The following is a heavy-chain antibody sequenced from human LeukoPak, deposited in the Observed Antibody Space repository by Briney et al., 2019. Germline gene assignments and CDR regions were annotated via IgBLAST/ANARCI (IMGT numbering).Heavy chain of an antibody. CDR2: INPSGGST. V-gene: IGHV1-46*01. Sequence: ASVKVSCKASGYTFTSYYMHWVRRAPGQGLEWMGIINPSGGSTSYAQKFQGRVTMTRDMSTSTVYMELSSLRSEDTAVYYCAREAHDILTGYYLSRGHFDYWGQGTLVTVSS. J-gene: IGHJ4*02. CDR3: AREAHDILTGYYLSRGHFDY. D-gene: IGHD3-9*01. CDR1: GYTFTSYY.